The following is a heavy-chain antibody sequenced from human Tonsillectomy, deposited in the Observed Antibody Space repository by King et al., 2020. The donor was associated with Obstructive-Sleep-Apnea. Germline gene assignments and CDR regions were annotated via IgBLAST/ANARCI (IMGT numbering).Heavy chain of an antibody. CDR3: ARDPMTRDGVDY. V-gene: IGHV3-48*04. CDR2: ITRGSSAK. J-gene: IGHJ4*02. CDR1: GFTFSRHN. Sequence: VQLVESGGGLVQPGWSLRLSCAASGFTFSRHNMNWVRQAPGKGLEWLAYITRGSSAKYFADSTKGRFIVSKDDSKNSMYLQMNGLTAEDTAVYYCARDPMTRDGVDYWGQGTLVTVSS.